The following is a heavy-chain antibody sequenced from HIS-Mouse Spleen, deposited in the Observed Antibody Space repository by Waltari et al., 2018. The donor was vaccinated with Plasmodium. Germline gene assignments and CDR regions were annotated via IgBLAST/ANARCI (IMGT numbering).Heavy chain of an antibody. J-gene: IGHJ4*02. V-gene: IGHV4-39*07. CDR3: ARDRITGTSYFDY. CDR2: IYYSGST. D-gene: IGHD1-7*01. Sequence: QLQLQESGPGLVKPSETLSLTCTVSGGSISSSSYYWGWIRQPLGKGLEGIGSIYYSGSTYYNPALKSRVTIAVDTSKNQFSLKLSSVTAADTAVYYCARDRITGTSYFDYWGQGTLVTVSS. CDR1: GGSISSSSYY.